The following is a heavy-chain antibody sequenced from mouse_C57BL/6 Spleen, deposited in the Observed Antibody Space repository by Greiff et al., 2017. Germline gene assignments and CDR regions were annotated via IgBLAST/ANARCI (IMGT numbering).Heavy chain of an antibody. D-gene: IGHD2-5*01. J-gene: IGHJ3*01. CDR2: IKPSSGYT. Sequence: VQLQQSGAELARPGASVTMSCKASGYTFTSYTMHWVKQRPGQGLEWIGYIKPSSGYTKYNQKFKDKATLTADKSSSTAYMQLSSLTSEDSAGYYCARGSNYGGFAYWGQGTLVTVSA. CDR3: ARGSNYGGFAY. V-gene: IGHV1-4*01. CDR1: GYTFTSYT.